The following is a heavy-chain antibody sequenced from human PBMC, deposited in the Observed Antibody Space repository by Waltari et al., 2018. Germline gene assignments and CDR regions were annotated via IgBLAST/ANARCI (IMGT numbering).Heavy chain of an antibody. CDR3: TRSGTTTVAFDI. V-gene: IGHV3-73*01. D-gene: IGHD1-1*01. CDR1: GITFSDYS. Sequence: EVQLVDSGGDLVQPGGSLKLSCAAPGITFSDYSIHWVRQAPGKGLEWVGRIRSEANSYATAFAASVNGRFTIFRDDSKKTAYLQMNTLMSEDTALYYCTRSGTTTVAFDIWGQGTMVTVSS. CDR2: IRSEANSYAT. J-gene: IGHJ3*02.